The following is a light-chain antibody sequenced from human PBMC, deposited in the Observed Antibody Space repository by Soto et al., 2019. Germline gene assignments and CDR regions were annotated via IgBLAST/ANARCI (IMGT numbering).Light chain of an antibody. J-gene: IGKJ5*01. CDR2: SSS. Sequence: EIVLTQSPGTLSLSPGDRVSLSCGASEWFSGKNLAWYQHKPGQSPRLLIYSSSIRASGVPDRFRGSGSGTGFTLTITRLEPEDFAVYYCQPYGTWITFCQGTRLETK. CDR3: QPYGTWIT. V-gene: IGKV3-20*01. CDR1: EWFSGKN.